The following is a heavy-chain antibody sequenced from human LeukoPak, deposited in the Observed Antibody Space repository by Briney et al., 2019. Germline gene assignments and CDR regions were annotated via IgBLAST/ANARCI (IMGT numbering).Heavy chain of an antibody. J-gene: IGHJ4*02. CDR1: GGSFSGCY. CDR2: INHSGST. V-gene: IGHV4-34*01. D-gene: IGHD2-8*01. CDR3: ARGRGYCTNGVCYSFNY. Sequence: PSETLSLTCAVYGGSFSGCYWSWIRQPPGKGLEWIGEINHSGSTNYNPSLKSRVTISVDTSKNQFSLKLSSVTAADTAVYYCARGRGYCTNGVCYSFNYWGQGTLVTVSS.